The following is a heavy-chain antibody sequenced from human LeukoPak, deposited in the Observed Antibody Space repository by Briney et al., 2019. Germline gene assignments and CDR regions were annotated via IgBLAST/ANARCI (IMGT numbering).Heavy chain of an antibody. CDR2: FDPEDGET. CDR3: ATDPVSSATTFDY. D-gene: IGHD1-1*01. Sequence: ASVKVSCKVSGYTLTELSMHWVRQAPGKGLEWMGGFDPEDGETIHAQKFQGRVTMTEDTSTDTAYTELSSLRSEDTAVYYCATDPVSSATTFDYWGQGTLVTVSS. CDR1: GYTLTELS. J-gene: IGHJ4*02. V-gene: IGHV1-24*01.